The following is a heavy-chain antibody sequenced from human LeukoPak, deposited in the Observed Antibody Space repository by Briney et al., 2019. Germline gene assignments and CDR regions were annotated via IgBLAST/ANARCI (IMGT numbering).Heavy chain of an antibody. D-gene: IGHD2/OR15-2a*01. CDR2: IKQDGSER. J-gene: IGHJ4*02. CDR1: GFIFSRHW. CDR3: ARDGGHSTDFDY. Sequence: GGSLRLSCGASGFIFSRHWMSWVRQAPGKGPEWVANIKQDGSERYYVGSVKVRFTISRDNAKNLLYLQMNSLRAEDTALYYCARDGGHSTDFDYWGQGTLVTVSS. V-gene: IGHV3-7*01.